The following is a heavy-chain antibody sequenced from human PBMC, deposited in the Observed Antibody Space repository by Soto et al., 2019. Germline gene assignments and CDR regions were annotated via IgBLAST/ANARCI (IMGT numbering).Heavy chain of an antibody. Sequence: SETLSLTCTVSGGSVSSRNYYWSWIRQPPGKGLEWIGHMYYSGTTNYQPSLKSRVTISPDTSQNQFSLKLSSVSAADTAVYYCGRGLVFGVVIPLFDSWGHGTLFTVSS. D-gene: IGHD3-3*01. CDR2: MYYSGTT. V-gene: IGHV4-61*01. CDR1: GGSVSSRNYY. J-gene: IGHJ5*01. CDR3: GRGLVFGVVIPLFDS.